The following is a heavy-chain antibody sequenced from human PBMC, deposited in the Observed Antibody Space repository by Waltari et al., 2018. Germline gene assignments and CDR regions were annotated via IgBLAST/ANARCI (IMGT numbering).Heavy chain of an antibody. J-gene: IGHJ4*02. CDR1: GFTVSSNY. Sequence: EVQLVESGGGFIQSGGSLRLSCAASGFTVSSNYMRWVRQAPGKGLEWVSVIFSDVRTYCADAVKGRFTISRDNSKNTLYLQINSLRAEDTAVYYCARESRGGLFFDYWGQGTLVTVSS. CDR2: IFSDVRT. CDR3: ARESRGGLFFDY. V-gene: IGHV3-53*01.